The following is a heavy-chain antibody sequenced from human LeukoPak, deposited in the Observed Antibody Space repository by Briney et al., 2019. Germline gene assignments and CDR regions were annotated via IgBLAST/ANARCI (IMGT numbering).Heavy chain of an antibody. Sequence: GGSLRLSCAASGFTFSSYSMNWVRQAPGKGLEWVSYISSSSSTIYYADSVKGRFTISRDNAKNSLYLQMNSPRDEDTAVYYCARDQGNDFWSGYYNVFDYWGQGTLVTVSS. J-gene: IGHJ4*02. V-gene: IGHV3-48*02. CDR2: ISSSSSTI. CDR1: GFTFSSYS. CDR3: ARDQGNDFWSGYYNVFDY. D-gene: IGHD3-3*01.